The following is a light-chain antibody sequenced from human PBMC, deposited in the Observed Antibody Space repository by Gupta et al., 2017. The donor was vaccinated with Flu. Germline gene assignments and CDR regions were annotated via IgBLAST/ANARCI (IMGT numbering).Light chain of an antibody. Sequence: VLISCSGGSSNIGTYTSNWYQQLPGTAPKVRIQTNNERPSGVPDRFAGSKSGTSASLAISGLQSEDEAVYYCAAWDDLFNGPVFGTGTTVTVL. J-gene: IGLJ1*01. CDR2: TNN. CDR3: AAWDDLFNGPV. V-gene: IGLV1-44*01. CDR1: SSNIGTYT.